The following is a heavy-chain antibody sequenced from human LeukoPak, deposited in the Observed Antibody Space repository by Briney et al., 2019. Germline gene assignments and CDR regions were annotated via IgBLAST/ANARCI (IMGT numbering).Heavy chain of an antibody. J-gene: IGHJ4*02. D-gene: IGHD6-13*01. CDR2: INPNSGGT. CDR3: ARIAAAGFTYYFDY. CDR1: GYTFTGYY. Sequence: GASVKVSCKASGYTFTGYYMHWVRQAPGQGLVWMGWINPNSGGTNYAQKFQGWVTMTRDTSISTAYMELSRLRSDDTAVYYCARIAAAGFTYYFDYWGQGTLVTVSS. V-gene: IGHV1-2*04.